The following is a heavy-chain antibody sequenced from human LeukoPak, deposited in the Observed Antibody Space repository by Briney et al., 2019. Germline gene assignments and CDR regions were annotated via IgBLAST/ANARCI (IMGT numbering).Heavy chain of an antibody. CDR3: AKAPSAWPHYFEY. CDR2: IILGDDDT. Sequence: GGSLRLSCAASGFTFSSCAMSWVRQAPGKGLEWVSGIILGDDDTYYTDSVKGRLTISRDNSNNTLYLRMNSLRAEDTAVYYCAKAPSAWPHYFEYWGQGTLVTVSS. V-gene: IGHV3-23*01. J-gene: IGHJ4*02. CDR1: GFTFSSCA.